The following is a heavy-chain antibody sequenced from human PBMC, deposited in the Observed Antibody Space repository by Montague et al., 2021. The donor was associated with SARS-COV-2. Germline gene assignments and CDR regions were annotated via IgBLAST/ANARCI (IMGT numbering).Heavy chain of an antibody. Sequence: SETLSLTCAVYGGSFSGYYWSWIRQPPGKGLEWIGEINHSGSTNYNPFLKSRVTISVDTSKNQFSLKLSSVTAADTAVYYCARRDYSYYYYGMDVWGQGTTVTVSS. CDR3: ARRDYSYYYYGMDV. CDR2: INHSGST. V-gene: IGHV4-34*01. CDR1: GGSFSGYY. D-gene: IGHD4-11*01. J-gene: IGHJ6*02.